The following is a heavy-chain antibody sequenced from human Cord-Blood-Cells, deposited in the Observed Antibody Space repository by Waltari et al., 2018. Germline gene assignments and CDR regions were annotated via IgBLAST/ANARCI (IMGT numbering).Heavy chain of an antibody. J-gene: IGHJ4*02. CDR2: IYPGDSDT. D-gene: IGHD2-8*01. CDR1: GYSFTSYW. V-gene: IGHV5-51*01. Sequence: EVQLVQSGAEVKKPGESLKISCKGSGYSFTSYWIGWVRQMPGKGLEWMGIIYPGDSDTRYSPSFQGQVTISAGKSISTAYLQWSSLRASDTAMYYCARQSAYCTNGVCYGDYWGQGTLVTVSS. CDR3: ARQSAYCTNGVCYGDY.